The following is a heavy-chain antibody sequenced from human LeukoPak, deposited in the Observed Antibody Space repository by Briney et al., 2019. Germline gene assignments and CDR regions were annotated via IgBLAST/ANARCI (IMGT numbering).Heavy chain of an antibody. Sequence: SETLSLTCAVYGGSFSGYYWSWIRQPPGKGLEWIGEINHSGSTNYNPSLKSRVTISVDTPKNQFSLKLSSVTAADTAVYYCAKSGYNRFDYWGQGTLVTVSS. D-gene: IGHD5-24*01. CDR3: AKSGYNRFDY. CDR2: INHSGST. V-gene: IGHV4-34*01. CDR1: GGSFSGYY. J-gene: IGHJ4*02.